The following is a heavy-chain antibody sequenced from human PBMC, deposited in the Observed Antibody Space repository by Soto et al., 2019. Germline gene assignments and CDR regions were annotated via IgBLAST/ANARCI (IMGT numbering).Heavy chain of an antibody. V-gene: IGHV4-59*01. Sequence: QVQLQESGPGLVKPSETLSLTCTVSGGSISSYYWSWIRQPPGKGLEWIGYIYYSGSTNYNPSLNSRVTIPVATSKTQFSLKLSSVPAADTAVYYCARGSTGYSSSWYRYWGQGTLVTVSS. D-gene: IGHD6-13*01. CDR3: ARGSTGYSSSWYRY. CDR1: GGSISSYY. J-gene: IGHJ4*02. CDR2: IYYSGST.